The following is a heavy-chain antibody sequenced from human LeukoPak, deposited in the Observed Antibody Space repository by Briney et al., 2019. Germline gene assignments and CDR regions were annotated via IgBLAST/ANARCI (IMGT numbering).Heavy chain of an antibody. Sequence: GGSLRLSCAASGFTVSSNYMSWVRQAPGKGLEWVSVIYSGGSTYYADSVKDRFTISRDNSKNTLYLQMNSLRAEDTDVYYCAREYYYDSSGYYDYWGQGTLVTVSS. CDR3: AREYYYDSSGYYDY. CDR1: GFTVSSNY. V-gene: IGHV3-53*01. J-gene: IGHJ4*02. CDR2: IYSGGST. D-gene: IGHD3-22*01.